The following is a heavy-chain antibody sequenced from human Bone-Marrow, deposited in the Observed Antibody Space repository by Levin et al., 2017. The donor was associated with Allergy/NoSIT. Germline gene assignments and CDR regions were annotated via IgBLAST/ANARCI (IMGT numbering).Heavy chain of an antibody. Sequence: SVKVSCKASGGTFSSYAISWVRQAPGQGLEWMGGIIPIFGTANYAQKFQGRVTITADESTSTAYMELSSLRSEDTAVYYCARDQTLKIYYDSSGYYYHDAFDIWGQGTMVTVSS. CDR2: IIPIFGTA. D-gene: IGHD3-22*01. CDR1: GGTFSSYA. CDR3: ARDQTLKIYYDSSGYYYHDAFDI. V-gene: IGHV1-69*13. J-gene: IGHJ3*02.